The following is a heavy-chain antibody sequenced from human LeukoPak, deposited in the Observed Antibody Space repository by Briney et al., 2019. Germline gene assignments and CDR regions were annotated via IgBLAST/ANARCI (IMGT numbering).Heavy chain of an antibody. CDR1: GFTFSTYW. D-gene: IGHD3-22*01. CDR2: INQDGSDR. J-gene: IGHJ4*02. V-gene: IGHV3-7*01. Sequence: PGGSLRLSCAASGFTFSTYWMSWVRQAPGKGLEWVANINQDGSDRYYVDSVKGRFIISRDNARNSLYLQMNSLRVEDTAVYYCATHYYDTRWYSDYWGQGTLVTVSS. CDR3: ATHYYDTRWYSDY.